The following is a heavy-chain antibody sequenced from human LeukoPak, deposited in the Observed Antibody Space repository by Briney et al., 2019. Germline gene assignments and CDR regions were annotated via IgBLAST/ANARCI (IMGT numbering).Heavy chain of an antibody. J-gene: IGHJ4*02. CDR1: GYTFTGYC. CDR2: INPNSGGT. Sequence: ASVKVSCKASGYTFTGYCMHWVRQAPGQGLEWMGRINPNSGGTNYALKFQGRVTMTRDTSISTAYMELSRLRSDDTAVYYCARVGATDEVDYWGQGTLVTVSS. V-gene: IGHV1-2*06. CDR3: ARVGATDEVDY. D-gene: IGHD1-26*01.